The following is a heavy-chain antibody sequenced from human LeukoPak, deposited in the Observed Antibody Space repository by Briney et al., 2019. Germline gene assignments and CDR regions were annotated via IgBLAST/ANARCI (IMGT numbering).Heavy chain of an antibody. CDR2: INHSGST. J-gene: IGHJ4*02. CDR1: GGSISSSSYY. D-gene: IGHD6-13*01. Sequence: SETLSLTCTVSGGSISSSSYYWGWIRQPPGKGLEWIGEINHSGSTNYNPSLKSRVTISVDTSKNQFSLKLSSVTAADTAVYYCARATGSPIDYWGQGTLVTVSS. V-gene: IGHV4-39*07. CDR3: ARATGSPIDY.